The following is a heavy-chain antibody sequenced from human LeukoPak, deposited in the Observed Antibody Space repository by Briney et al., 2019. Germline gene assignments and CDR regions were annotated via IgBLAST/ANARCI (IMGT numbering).Heavy chain of an antibody. CDR2: INPNSGGT. Sequence: ASVKVSCKASGYTFTGYYMHWVRQAPGQGLEWMGWINPNSGGTNYAQKFQGRVTMTRDTSISTAYMELSRLRSDDTAVYYCASDAGSYYEVFDYWGQGTLVTVSS. CDR3: ASDAGSYYEVFDY. J-gene: IGHJ4*02. V-gene: IGHV1-2*02. D-gene: IGHD1-26*01. CDR1: GYTFTGYY.